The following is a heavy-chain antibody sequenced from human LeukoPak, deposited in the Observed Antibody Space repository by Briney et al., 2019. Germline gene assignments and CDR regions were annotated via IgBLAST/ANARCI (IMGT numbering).Heavy chain of an antibody. CDR3: ARVGGYDYPY. CDR2: IYYSGST. V-gene: IGHV4-59*01. CDR1: GGSISSYY. J-gene: IGHJ4*02. D-gene: IGHD5-12*01. Sequence: PSVTLSLTCTVSGGSISSYYWSWLRQPPGKGLEWIGYIYYSGSTNYNPSLKSRVTISVDTSKNQFSLKLSSVTAADTAVYYCARVGGYDYPYWGRGTLVTVSS.